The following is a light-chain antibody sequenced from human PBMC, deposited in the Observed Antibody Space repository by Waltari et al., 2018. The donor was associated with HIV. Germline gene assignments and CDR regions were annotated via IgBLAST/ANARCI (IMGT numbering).Light chain of an antibody. Sequence: DIVMTQSPDSLAVPLGERVNINCKSSQRVLYTSNNKNYLAWYQQRPGQPPKLLLYWASTRESGVPDRFSGSGSGTDFTLTISSLQAEDVAVYHCQQYYSTPPTFGQGTKVEIK. J-gene: IGKJ1*01. V-gene: IGKV4-1*01. CDR2: WAS. CDR1: QRVLYTSNNKNY. CDR3: QQYYSTPPT.